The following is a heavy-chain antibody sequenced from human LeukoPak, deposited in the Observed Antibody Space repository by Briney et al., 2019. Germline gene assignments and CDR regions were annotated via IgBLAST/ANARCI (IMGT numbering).Heavy chain of an antibody. Sequence: GGSLRLSCAASGFTFSSYSMNWVRRAPGKGLEWVSSISSSSSYIYYADSVKGRFTISRDNAKNSLYLQMNSLRAEDTAVYYCARDLGGGYYMDVWGKGTTVTVSS. V-gene: IGHV3-21*01. CDR2: ISSSSSYI. D-gene: IGHD3-3*01. CDR3: ARDLGGGYYMDV. CDR1: GFTFSSYS. J-gene: IGHJ6*03.